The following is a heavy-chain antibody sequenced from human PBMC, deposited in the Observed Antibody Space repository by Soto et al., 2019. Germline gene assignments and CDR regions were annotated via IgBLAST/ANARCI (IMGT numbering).Heavy chain of an antibody. Sequence: ASVKVSCKASGYTFTSYGISWVRQAPGQGLEWMGWISAYNGNTNYAQKLRGRVTMTTDTSTSTAYMELRSLRSDDTAVYYCARDLTDFWSGPIPPHYYYGMSVWGQGTTVTVSS. J-gene: IGHJ6*02. V-gene: IGHV1-18*04. CDR2: ISAYNGNT. CDR3: ARDLTDFWSGPIPPHYYYGMSV. D-gene: IGHD3-3*01. CDR1: GYTFTSYG.